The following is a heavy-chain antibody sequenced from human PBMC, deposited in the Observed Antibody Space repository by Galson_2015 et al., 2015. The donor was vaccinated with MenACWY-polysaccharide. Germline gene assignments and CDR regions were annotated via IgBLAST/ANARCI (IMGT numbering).Heavy chain of an antibody. CDR1: GDSVSSNSVI. D-gene: IGHD1-26*01. Sequence: CAISGDSVSSNSVIWHWIRQSPSRGLEWLGRTYYRSKWYIDYAASVNSRITINPDTSKNQFSLQLNSVTPEDTAVYYCVKAPAGTYGIFQYWGRGTLVTVSS. CDR3: VKAPAGTYGIFQY. CDR2: TYYRSKWYI. V-gene: IGHV6-1*01. J-gene: IGHJ4*02.